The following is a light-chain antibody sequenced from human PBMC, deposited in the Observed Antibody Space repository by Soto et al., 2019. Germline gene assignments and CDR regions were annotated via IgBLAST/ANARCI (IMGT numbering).Light chain of an antibody. J-gene: IGLJ3*02. CDR3: CSYAGSYSNWV. V-gene: IGLV2-11*01. CDR2: DVS. CDR1: SSDVGGYNY. Sequence: SALTRPRSVSGSPGQSVTISCTGTSSDVGGYNYVSWYQQHPGKAPKLMIYDVSKRPSGVPDRFSGSKSGNTASLTISGLQAEDEADYYCCSYAGSYSNWVFGGGTKLTVL.